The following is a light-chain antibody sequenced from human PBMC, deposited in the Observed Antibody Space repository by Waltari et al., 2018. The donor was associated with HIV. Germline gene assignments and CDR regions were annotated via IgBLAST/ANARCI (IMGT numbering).Light chain of an antibody. CDR2: SKN. J-gene: IGLJ3*02. CDR1: SSHIGMNT. CDR3: EAWDDSLIAWV. Sequence: QSVLTQPPSASGTPGQRVTISCSVSSSHIGMNTVNWYQQFPGTAPKLLIYSKNQLRLGVPDRIAISGLQSEDEADYYCEAWDDSLIAWVFGGGNKLTVL. V-gene: IGLV1-44*01.